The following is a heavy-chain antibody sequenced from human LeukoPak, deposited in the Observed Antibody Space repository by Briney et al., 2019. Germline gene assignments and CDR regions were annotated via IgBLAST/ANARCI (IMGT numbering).Heavy chain of an antibody. CDR1: GFTFSSYA. D-gene: IGHD6-13*01. CDR2: INHDATEK. Sequence: GGSLRLSCAASGFTFSSYAMHWVRQAPGRGLEWVANINHDATEKYYVDSVKGRFTISRDNAKKSLYLQMNRLRADDTAVYHCARVRSAAAGPLDYWGQGTLVTVSS. V-gene: IGHV3-7*01. J-gene: IGHJ4*02. CDR3: ARVRSAAAGPLDY.